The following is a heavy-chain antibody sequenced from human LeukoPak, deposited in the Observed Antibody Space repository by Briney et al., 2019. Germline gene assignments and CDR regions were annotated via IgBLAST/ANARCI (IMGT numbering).Heavy chain of an antibody. V-gene: IGHV4-59*08. J-gene: IGHJ3*02. CDR2: VYYGGST. Sequence: SETLSLTCSVSGGSISTYYWSWIRQPPGKGLEWIGYVYYGGSTNYNPSLKSRVTISVDTSKNQFSLKLSSVTAADTAVYYCARQGYHDYVWGSYEIDIWGQGTMVTVSS. D-gene: IGHD3-16*01. CDR1: GGSISTYY. CDR3: ARQGYHDYVWGSYEIDI.